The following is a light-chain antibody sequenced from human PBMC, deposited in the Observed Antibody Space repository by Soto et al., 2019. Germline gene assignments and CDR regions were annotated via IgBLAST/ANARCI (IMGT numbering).Light chain of an antibody. CDR3: QQYGYSPIT. CDR1: QSVSSSH. Sequence: EIVLTQSPFTLSFSPEERSTLSFIASQSVSSSHLAWYQHKPGQAPRLLIYAASSRATGSPDRFSGGGSGTDFTLTISRLEPEDFAVYYCQQYGYSPITFGQGTRLEI. V-gene: IGKV3-20*01. J-gene: IGKJ5*01. CDR2: AAS.